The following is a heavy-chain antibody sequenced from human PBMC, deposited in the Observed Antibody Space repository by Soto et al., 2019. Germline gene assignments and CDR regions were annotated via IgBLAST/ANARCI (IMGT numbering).Heavy chain of an antibody. D-gene: IGHD2-8*01. CDR3: ARGRKVYAIGVGIYYYYYMDV. CDR1: GYTFTSYD. V-gene: IGHV1-8*01. J-gene: IGHJ6*03. Sequence: ASVKVSCKASGYTFTSYDINWVRQATGQGLEWTGWMNPNSGNTGYAQKFQGRVTMTRNTSISTAYMELSSLRSEDTAVYYCARGRKVYAIGVGIYYYYYMDVWGRGTTVTVSS. CDR2: MNPNSGNT.